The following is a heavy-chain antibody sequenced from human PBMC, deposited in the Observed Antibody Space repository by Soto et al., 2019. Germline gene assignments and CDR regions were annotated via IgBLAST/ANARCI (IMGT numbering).Heavy chain of an antibody. CDR2: IYHGGTT. D-gene: IGHD6-19*01. CDR1: GYSISRGSY. J-gene: IGHJ4*01. Sequence: SETLSLTCTVSGYSISRGSYWAWIRQPPGKGPEWIASIYHGGTTFYNPSLKSRITISVDTSNNQFSLKLTSVTAADTAVYYCARVHVMVVAGSTFDYWGHGTLVTVSS. CDR3: ARVHVMVVAGSTFDY. V-gene: IGHV4-38-2*02.